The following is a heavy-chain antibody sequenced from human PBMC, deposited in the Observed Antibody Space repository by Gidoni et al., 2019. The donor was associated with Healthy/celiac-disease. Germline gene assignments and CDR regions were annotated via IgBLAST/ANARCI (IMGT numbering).Heavy chain of an antibody. CDR3: ARDSTVVTPGYYFDY. J-gene: IGHJ4*02. Sequence: QVQLVQPGAEVKKPGASVKVSCKASGYTFPSYYMHWVRQAPGQGLEWMGIINPSGGSTSYAQKFQVRVTMTRDTSTSTVYMELSSLRSEDTAVYYCARDSTVVTPGYYFDYWGQGTLVTVSS. V-gene: IGHV1-46*01. CDR1: GYTFPSYY. D-gene: IGHD2-21*02. CDR2: INPSGGST.